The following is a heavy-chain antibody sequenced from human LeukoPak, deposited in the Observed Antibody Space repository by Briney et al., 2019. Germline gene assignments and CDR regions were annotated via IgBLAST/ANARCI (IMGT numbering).Heavy chain of an antibody. V-gene: IGHV3-21*01. CDR2: IAISGSYI. Sequence: GGALRLSCAASGFILSDYNMNWGRQAPGKGLEWVSFIAISGSYITYADSVKGRFTISRDNAKNSLYLQMNSLRAEDTAVYYCARDLSATIRAYDYWGQGTLVTVSS. J-gene: IGHJ4*02. D-gene: IGHD1-26*01. CDR1: GFILSDYN. CDR3: ARDLSATIRAYDY.